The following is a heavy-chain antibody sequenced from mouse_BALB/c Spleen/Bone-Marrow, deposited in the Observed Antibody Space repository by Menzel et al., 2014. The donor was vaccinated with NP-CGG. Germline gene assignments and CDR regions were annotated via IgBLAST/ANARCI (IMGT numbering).Heavy chain of an antibody. V-gene: IGHV1-76*01. CDR2: IYPGSGST. CDR3: ASGVTTGWFVY. J-gene: IGHJ3*01. Sequence: QVQLQQSGAELVRPGASVRLSCKTSGYIFTSYWIHWVKQRSGQGLEWIARIYPGSGSTYYNEKFEGKATLTADKSSSTAYMQLSSLKSEDSAVYFCASGVTTGWFVYWGQGTLVTVSA. CDR1: GYIFTSYW. D-gene: IGHD2-2*01.